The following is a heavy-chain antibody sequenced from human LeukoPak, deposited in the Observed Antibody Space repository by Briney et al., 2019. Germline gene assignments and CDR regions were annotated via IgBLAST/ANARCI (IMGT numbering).Heavy chain of an antibody. CDR2: MNPNSGNT. CDR1: GYTFTSYD. Sequence: GAPVKVSCKASGYTFTSYDINWVRQATGQGLEWMGWMNPNSGNTGYAQKFQGRVTMTRNTSISTAYMELSSLRSEDTAVYYCARVMRRVGYSSSWYGYWGQGTLVTVSS. J-gene: IGHJ4*02. D-gene: IGHD6-13*01. V-gene: IGHV1-8*01. CDR3: ARVMRRVGYSSSWYGY.